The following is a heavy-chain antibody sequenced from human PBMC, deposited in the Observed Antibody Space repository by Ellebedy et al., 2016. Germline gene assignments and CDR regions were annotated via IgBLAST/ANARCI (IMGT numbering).Heavy chain of an antibody. D-gene: IGHD6-19*01. CDR3: ARDLVAVAGSIDY. J-gene: IGHJ4*02. CDR1: GFTFSSYA. V-gene: IGHV3-23*01. Sequence: GESLKISXAASGFTFSSYAMSWVRQAPGKGLEWVSAISGSGGSTYYADSVKGRFTISRDNSKNTLYLQMNSLRAEDTAVYYCARDLVAVAGSIDYWGQGTLVTVSS. CDR2: ISGSGGST.